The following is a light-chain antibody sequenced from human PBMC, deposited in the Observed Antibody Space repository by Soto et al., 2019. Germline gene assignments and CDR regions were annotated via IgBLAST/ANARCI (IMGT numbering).Light chain of an antibody. V-gene: IGKV1-39*01. CDR1: QSIGKH. Sequence: IHVSVSPSSLSATVRDRVTITCRASQSIGKHLNLYQQKPGKAPKFLIYSVSTLQSGVPSRFSGSGSGTDFTLTINSLQPEDFATYYCQQGYTSSITFGHGTRLEIK. CDR3: QQGYTSSIT. CDR2: SVS. J-gene: IGKJ5*01.